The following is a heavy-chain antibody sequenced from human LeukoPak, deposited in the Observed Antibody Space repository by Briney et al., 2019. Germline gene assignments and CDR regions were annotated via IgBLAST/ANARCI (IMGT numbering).Heavy chain of an antibody. CDR1: GLTFSSYS. J-gene: IGHJ4*02. D-gene: IGHD3-22*01. Sequence: GGSLRLSCSASGLTFSSYSMNWVRQAPGKGLEWVGNVNQDGTEKYYMDSVKGRFTISRDNAKNSLYLQMNSLRAEDTALYYCAREVSEGFDFWGQGTLVTVSS. V-gene: IGHV3-7*01. CDR2: VNQDGTEK. CDR3: AREVSEGFDF.